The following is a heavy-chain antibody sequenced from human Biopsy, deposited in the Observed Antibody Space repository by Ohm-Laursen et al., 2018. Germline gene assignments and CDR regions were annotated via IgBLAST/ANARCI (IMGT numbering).Heavy chain of an antibody. D-gene: IGHD1-20*01. CDR3: AGDINNWNVNY. V-gene: IGHV1-24*01. CDR2: FAPENGRI. Sequence: VASVKVSCKVSGYSVTELSMHWVRQAPGQGLEWMGGFAPENGRIVYSQKFQGRVTMTEDTSTDTAYMELSNLRSEDTAVYYCAGDINNWNVNYWGQGTLVIASS. CDR1: GYSVTELS. J-gene: IGHJ4*02.